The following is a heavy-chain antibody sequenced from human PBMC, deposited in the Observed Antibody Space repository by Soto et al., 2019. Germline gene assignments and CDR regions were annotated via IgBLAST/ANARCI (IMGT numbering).Heavy chain of an antibody. V-gene: IGHV1-69*01. CDR1: GGIFRSSLA. CDR2: IVPIIGTG. Sequence: QVQLVQSGAEVKKPGSSVKVSCKVSGGIFRSSLAISWVRQASGQGLEWIGGIVPIIGTGKSAEKFQGGVSIPEDAATSMAYMAVTSLTPEDTAVYFCARPREAETTFYYAMGVCGQWTSVTVSS. D-gene: IGHD4-17*01. J-gene: IGHJ6*02. CDR3: ARPREAETTFYYAMGV.